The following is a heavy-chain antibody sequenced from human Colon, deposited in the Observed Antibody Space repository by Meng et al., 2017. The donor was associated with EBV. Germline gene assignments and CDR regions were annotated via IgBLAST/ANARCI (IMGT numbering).Heavy chain of an antibody. CDR1: GYTFTSFG. CDR2: VSPYNANT. D-gene: IGHD6-19*01. J-gene: IGHJ4*02. CDR3: ARDRGSLQWLEPIDF. V-gene: IGHV1-18*01. Sequence: QVHLVQSGAEVKKPGXSGRVPGXASGYTFTSFGISWVRQAPGQGLEWIGWVSPYNANTDYAEKIRDRVTMTTDASTTTAYMELRSLTSDDTAVYYCARDRGSLQWLEPIDFWGQGTLVTVSS.